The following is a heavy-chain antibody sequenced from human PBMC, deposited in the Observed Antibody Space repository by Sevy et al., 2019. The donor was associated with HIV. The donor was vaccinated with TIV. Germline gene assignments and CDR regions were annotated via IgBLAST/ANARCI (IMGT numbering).Heavy chain of an antibody. J-gene: IGHJ5*02. CDR2: IKQDGSEA. Sequence: GGSLRLSCVASGFNFRNFWMSWVRQAPGKGLECVADIKQDGSEAYYVDSVKGRFTISRENAKNSLYLQMNSLGDEDTAMYFCVRDKEVGVRILDAWGQGTPVTVSS. V-gene: IGHV3-7*03. CDR1: GFNFRNFW. CDR3: VRDKEVGVRILDA. D-gene: IGHD1-26*01.